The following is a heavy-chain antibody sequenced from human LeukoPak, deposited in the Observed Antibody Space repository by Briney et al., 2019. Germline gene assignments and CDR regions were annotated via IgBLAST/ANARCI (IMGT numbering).Heavy chain of an antibody. V-gene: IGHV1-46*01. Sequence: GASVKVSCKASGYTFSTYYMHWVRQAPGQGLVWMGIINPSGTDSNYAQKFQGRVTMTRDMSTSTVNMELSILRSEDTAVYYCARGGGGDYDFDYWGQGTLVTVSS. D-gene: IGHD4-17*01. CDR2: INPSGTDS. CDR1: GYTFSTYY. CDR3: ARGGGGDYDFDY. J-gene: IGHJ4*02.